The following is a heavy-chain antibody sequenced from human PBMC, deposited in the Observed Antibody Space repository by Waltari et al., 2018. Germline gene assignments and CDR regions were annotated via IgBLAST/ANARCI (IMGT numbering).Heavy chain of an antibody. CDR1: GGSISSYY. D-gene: IGHD1-26*01. Sequence: QVQLQESGPGLVKPSETLSLTCTVSGGSISSYYWSLIRQPPGKGLEWIGYIYTSGSTNYNPSLKSRVTISVDTSKNQFSLKLSSVTAADTAVYYCARGVGATPGETFDYWGQGTLVTVSS. V-gene: IGHV4-4*09. CDR3: ARGVGATPGETFDY. J-gene: IGHJ4*02. CDR2: IYTSGST.